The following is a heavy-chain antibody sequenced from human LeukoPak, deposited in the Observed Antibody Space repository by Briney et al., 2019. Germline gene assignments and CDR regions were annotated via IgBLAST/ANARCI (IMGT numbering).Heavy chain of an antibody. Sequence: SVKVSCTASGGTFSSYAISWVRQAPGQGLEWMGGIIPIFGTANYAQKFQGRVTITADESTSTAYMELSSLRSEDTAVYYCAREYSGSYYGHDAFDIWGQGTMVTVSS. CDR2: IIPIFGTA. J-gene: IGHJ3*02. CDR3: AREYSGSYYGHDAFDI. V-gene: IGHV1-69*13. D-gene: IGHD1-26*01. CDR1: GGTFSSYA.